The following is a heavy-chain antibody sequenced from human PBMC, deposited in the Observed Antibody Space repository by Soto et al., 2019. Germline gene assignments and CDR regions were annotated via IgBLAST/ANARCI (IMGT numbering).Heavy chain of an antibody. V-gene: IGHV3-9*01. D-gene: IGHD6-19*01. CDR3: AGGAGWHTNH. CDR2: ISWNSGSI. J-gene: IGHJ5*02. CDR1: GFTFDDYA. Sequence: GGSLRLSCTVSGFTFDDYAMHWVRQAPGKGLEWVSGISWNSGSIGYADSVKGRFTISRDNAKNSLYLQMNSLRGDDTAVYYCAGGAGWHTNHWGQGT.